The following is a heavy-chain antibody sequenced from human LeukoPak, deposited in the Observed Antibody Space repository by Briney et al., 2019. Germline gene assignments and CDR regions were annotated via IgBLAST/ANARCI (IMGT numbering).Heavy chain of an antibody. Sequence: SETLSLTCTVSGGYISTSSYYWGWIRQPPGKGLEWIGSIYYSGSTYYNPSLKSRVTISVDTSKNQFSLELTSVTAADTAVYYCARHATARVVVAATGDYWGQGTLVTVSS. CDR2: IYYSGST. J-gene: IGHJ4*02. D-gene: IGHD2-15*01. CDR3: ARHATARVVVAATGDY. CDR1: GGYISTSSYY. V-gene: IGHV4-39*01.